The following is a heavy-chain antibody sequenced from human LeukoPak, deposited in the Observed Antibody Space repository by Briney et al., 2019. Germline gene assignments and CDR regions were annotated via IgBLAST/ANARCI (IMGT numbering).Heavy chain of an antibody. J-gene: IGHJ4*02. CDR1: GFTFRTYG. D-gene: IGHD6-6*01. CDR3: ARTVSSSWGFFDS. CDR2: VRDDGSTK. V-gene: IGHV3-30*02. Sequence: GGSLRLSCAASGFTFRTYGMHWVRQAPGKGLESMSFVRDDGSTKYYADPVKGRFTISRDNSKSTLYLQMNSLRAEDTAVYFCARTVSSSWGFFDSWGQGTLVTVSS.